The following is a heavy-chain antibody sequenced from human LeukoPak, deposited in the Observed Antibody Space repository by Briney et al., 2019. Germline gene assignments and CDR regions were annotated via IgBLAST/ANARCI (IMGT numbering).Heavy chain of an antibody. CDR2: IIPIFGTA. J-gene: IGHJ6*02. D-gene: IGHD3-3*01. CDR3: ARDDYDFWSGTTYGMDV. V-gene: IGHV1-69*13. Sequence: ASVKVSCKASGGTFSSYAISWVRQAPGQGLEWMGGIIPIFGTANYAQKFQGRVTITADESTSTAYMELSSLRSEDTAVYYCARDDYDFWSGTTYGMDVWGQGTTVTVSS. CDR1: GGTFSSYA.